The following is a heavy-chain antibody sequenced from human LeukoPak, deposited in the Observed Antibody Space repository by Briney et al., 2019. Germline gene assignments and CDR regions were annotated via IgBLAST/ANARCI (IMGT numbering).Heavy chain of an antibody. CDR2: IKQDGSEK. Sequence: GGSLRRSCAASGFTSSSYWMTWVRQAPGKGLEWVANIKQDGSEKYYVDSVRGRFTISRDNAKNSLYLQMNSLRAEDTAVYYCARITYHALDVWGQGTTVTVSS. V-gene: IGHV3-7*04. CDR3: ARITYHALDV. CDR1: GFTSSSYW. D-gene: IGHD1-14*01. J-gene: IGHJ6*02.